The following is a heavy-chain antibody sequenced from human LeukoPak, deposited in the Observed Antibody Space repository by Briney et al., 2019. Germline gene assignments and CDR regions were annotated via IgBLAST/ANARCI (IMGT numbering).Heavy chain of an antibody. J-gene: IGHJ6*03. CDR2: ISSGGSPI. CDR3: AKSYFWSGYSPGYMDV. V-gene: IGHV3-48*03. Sequence: GGSLRLSCAASGLTFSNYEMNWVRQAPGKGLEWISYISSGGSPIYYADSVQGRFTISRDNAKNSLYLQMNSLRAEDTAIYYCAKSYFWSGYSPGYMDVWGKGTTVTVSS. D-gene: IGHD3-3*01. CDR1: GLTFSNYE.